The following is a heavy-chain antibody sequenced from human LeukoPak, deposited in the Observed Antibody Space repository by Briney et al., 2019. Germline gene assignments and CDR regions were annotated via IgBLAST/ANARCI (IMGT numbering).Heavy chain of an antibody. V-gene: IGHV3-23*01. CDR2: ISGSAGGT. CDR3: AKVVFVLTNLYYFDC. J-gene: IGHJ4*02. D-gene: IGHD3-10*01. Sequence: GGSLRVSCAASGFTFSSYAMSWVRQAPGKGLEWVSGISGSAGGTFYADSVKGWFTIPRDNSKNTLYLQMNSLRAEDTAVYFCAKVVFVLTNLYYFDCWGQGTLVTVSS. CDR1: GFTFSSYA.